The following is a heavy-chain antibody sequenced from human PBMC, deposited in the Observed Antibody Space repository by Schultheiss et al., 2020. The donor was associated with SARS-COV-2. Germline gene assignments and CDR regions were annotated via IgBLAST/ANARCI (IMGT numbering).Heavy chain of an antibody. J-gene: IGHJ6*02. CDR1: GGSISSSNW. CDR3: ARGPGTGTTYYYGMDV. CDR2: ISHSGSS. V-gene: IGHV4-4*02. D-gene: IGHD1-7*01. Sequence: SETLSLTCAVSGGSISSSNWWSWVRQPPGKGLEWIGEISHSGSSNYNPSLKSRVTISVHTSKNQFSLRLSSVTAADTAVYYCARGPGTGTTYYYGMDVWGQGTTVTVSS.